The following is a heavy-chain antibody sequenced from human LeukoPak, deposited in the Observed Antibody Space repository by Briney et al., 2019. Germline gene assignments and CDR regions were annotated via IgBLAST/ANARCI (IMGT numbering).Heavy chain of an antibody. Sequence: PGGSLRLSCAASGFTFSSYGMHWVRQAPGKGLEWVAVISYDGSNKYYADSVKGRFTISRDNSKNTLYLQMNSLRAEDTAVYYCARDLESSGWYLYYFDYWGQGTLVTVSS. CDR1: GFTFSSYG. J-gene: IGHJ4*02. CDR2: ISYDGSNK. V-gene: IGHV3-30*19. CDR3: ARDLESSGWYLYYFDY. D-gene: IGHD6-19*01.